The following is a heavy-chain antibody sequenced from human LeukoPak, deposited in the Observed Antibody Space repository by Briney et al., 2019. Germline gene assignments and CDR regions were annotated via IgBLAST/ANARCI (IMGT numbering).Heavy chain of an antibody. D-gene: IGHD5-24*01. CDR2: ISYIDVET. V-gene: IGHV3-23*01. CDR1: GFTLSNYA. Sequence: PGGSLRLSCAASGFTLSNYAMNWVRQAPGKGLEWVSGISYIDVETYYADSVKGWFTISSDNSMNTLYLQMNSLTVEDTAVYYCAKRTRDGFNTPIDFWGQGTLVTVS. CDR3: AKRTRDGFNTPIDF. J-gene: IGHJ4*02.